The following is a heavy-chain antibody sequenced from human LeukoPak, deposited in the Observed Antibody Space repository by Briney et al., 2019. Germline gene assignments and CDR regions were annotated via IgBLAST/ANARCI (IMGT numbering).Heavy chain of an antibody. CDR1: GGSFSGYY. CDR3: ARHGYGGNDY. J-gene: IGHJ4*02. Sequence: SETLSLTCAVYGGSFSGYYWSGIRQPPGKGLEWIGEINHSGSTNYNPSLKSRVTISVDTSKNQFSLKLSSVTAADTAVYYCARHGYGGNDYWGQGTLVTVSS. V-gene: IGHV4-34*01. CDR2: INHSGST. D-gene: IGHD4-23*01.